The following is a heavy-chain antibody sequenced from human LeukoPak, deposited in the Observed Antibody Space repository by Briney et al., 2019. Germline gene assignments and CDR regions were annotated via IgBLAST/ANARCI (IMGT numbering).Heavy chain of an antibody. D-gene: IGHD5-12*01. CDR3: ARSLSGYITDPFFDQ. Sequence: GGSLRLSCAASGFTFSDYYMSWIRQAPGKGLEWVSYISSSGSTIYYADSGKGRFTISRDNAKNSLYLQMNSLRAEDTAVYYCARSLSGYITDPFFDQWGQGALVTVSS. J-gene: IGHJ4*02. V-gene: IGHV3-11*04. CDR1: GFTFSDYY. CDR2: ISSSGSTI.